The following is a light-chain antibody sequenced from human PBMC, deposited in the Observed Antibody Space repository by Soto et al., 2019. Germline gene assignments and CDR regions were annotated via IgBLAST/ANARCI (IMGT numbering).Light chain of an antibody. CDR2: GAS. Sequence: ETILTQSPGTLSLSPGERATLSCRASQSVRSSYLVWYQHKAGQAPRLIIYGASSRATGIPDRFSGSGSGTDFTLTSSRLDPEDVAVYYCHQFGNSPQSFGQGTKLDIK. J-gene: IGKJ2*03. CDR1: QSVRSSY. V-gene: IGKV3-20*01. CDR3: HQFGNSPQS.